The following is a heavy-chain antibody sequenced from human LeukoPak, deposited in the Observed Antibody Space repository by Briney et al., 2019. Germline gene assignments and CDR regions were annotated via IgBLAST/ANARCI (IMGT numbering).Heavy chain of an antibody. CDR3: AKSAVVLYYGMDV. D-gene: IGHD2-2*01. CDR1: GFTFSSYS. Sequence: GGSLRLSCAASGFTFSSYSMNWVRQAPGKGLEWVSSISSSSSSYTYYADSVKGRFTISRDNAKNSLYLQMNSLRAEDTAVYYCAKSAVVLYYGMDVWGQGTSVTVSS. CDR2: ISSSSSSYT. V-gene: IGHV3-21*01. J-gene: IGHJ6*02.